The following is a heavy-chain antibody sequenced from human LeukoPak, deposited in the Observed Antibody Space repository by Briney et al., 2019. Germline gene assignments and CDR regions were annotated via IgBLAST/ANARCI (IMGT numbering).Heavy chain of an antibody. CDR2: IYPGDSDT. Sequence: GESLKISCKGSGYRFSNFWIGWVRQMPGKGLERMGVIYPGDSDTRYSPSFQGHVTISADTPISTAYLQWTALKASDTAMYYCARYRKTVYGVVMEHDAFDLWGQGTMVTVSS. D-gene: IGHD3-3*01. CDR1: GYRFSNFW. J-gene: IGHJ3*01. V-gene: IGHV5-51*04. CDR3: ARYRKTVYGVVMEHDAFDL.